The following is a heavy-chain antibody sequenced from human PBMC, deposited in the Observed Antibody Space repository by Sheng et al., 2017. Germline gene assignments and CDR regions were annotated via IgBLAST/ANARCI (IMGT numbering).Heavy chain of an antibody. J-gene: IGHJ6*03. V-gene: IGHV3-30*02. Sequence: QVQLVESGGGVVQPGGSLRLSCAASGFTFSSYGMHWVRQAPGKGLEWVAFIRYDGSNKYYADSVKGRFTISRDNSKNTLYLQMNSLRAEDTAVYYCAKDSAAGTDYYYYYMDVWGKGTTVTVSS. CDR2: IRYDGSNK. D-gene: IGHD6-13*01. CDR3: AKDSAAGTDYYYYYMDV. CDR1: GFTFSSYG.